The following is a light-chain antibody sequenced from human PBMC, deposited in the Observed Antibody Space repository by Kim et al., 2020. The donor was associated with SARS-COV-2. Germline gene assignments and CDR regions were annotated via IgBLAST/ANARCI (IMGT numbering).Light chain of an antibody. Sequence: YDYVSWYQQYPGKAPKVMIYGVTKRPSGVSSRFSGSKSGNMASLNISGLQAEDEAVYYCCSYTISTSYVFGSGTKVTVL. J-gene: IGLJ1*01. CDR2: GVT. CDR1: YDY. CDR3: CSYTISTSYV. V-gene: IGLV2-14*04.